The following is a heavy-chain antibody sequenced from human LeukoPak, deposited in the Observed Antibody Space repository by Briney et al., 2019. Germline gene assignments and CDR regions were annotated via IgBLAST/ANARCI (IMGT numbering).Heavy chain of an antibody. CDR1: GFTFSDYY. Sequence: PGGSLRLSCAASGFTFSDYYMSWIRQAPGKGLEWVSDISATGSTTYYADSVKGRFTISRDNAKNSLYLQMNSLRGEYTAVCYCSPVSFHIWGQGTMVTVSS. CDR3: SPVSFHI. CDR2: ISATGSTT. J-gene: IGHJ3*02. V-gene: IGHV3-11*01.